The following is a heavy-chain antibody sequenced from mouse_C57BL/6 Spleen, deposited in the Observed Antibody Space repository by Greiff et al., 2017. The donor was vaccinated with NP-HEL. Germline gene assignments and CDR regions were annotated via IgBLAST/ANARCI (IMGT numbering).Heavy chain of an antibody. CDR2: IDPSDSET. CDR3: ARRNYGSSSGYFDV. V-gene: IGHV1-52*01. J-gene: IGHJ1*03. D-gene: IGHD1-1*01. Sequence: QVQLQQPGAELVRPGSSVKLSCKASGYTFTSYWMHWVTPRPIQGLEWIGNIDPSDSETHYNQKFKDKATLTVDKSSSTAYMQLSSLTSEDSAVYYCARRNYGSSSGYFDVWGTGTTVTVSS. CDR1: GYTFTSYW.